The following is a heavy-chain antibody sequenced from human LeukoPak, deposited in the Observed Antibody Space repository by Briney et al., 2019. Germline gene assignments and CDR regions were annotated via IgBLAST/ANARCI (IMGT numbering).Heavy chain of an antibody. D-gene: IGHD5-18*01. CDR2: ISAYNGNT. CDR1: GYTFTSYY. Sequence: ASVKVSCKASGYTFTSYYMHWVRQAPGQGLEWMGWISAYNGNTNYAQKLQGRVTMTTDTSTSTAYMELRSLRSDDTAVYYCAITARRSETYWGQGTLVTVSS. J-gene: IGHJ4*02. CDR3: AITARRSETY. V-gene: IGHV1-18*04.